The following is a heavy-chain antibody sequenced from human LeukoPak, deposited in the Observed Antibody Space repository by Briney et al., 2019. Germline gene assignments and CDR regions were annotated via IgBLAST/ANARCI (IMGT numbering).Heavy chain of an antibody. CDR3: ARHRSGWLPSSFDY. CDR1: GYSISSGYY. V-gene: IGHV4-38-2*02. CDR2: IYHSGST. Sequence: PSETLSLTCTVSGYSISSGYYWGWIRQPPGKGLEWIGSIYHSGSTYYNPSLKSRVTISVDTSKNQFSLKLSSVTAADTAVYYCARHRSGWLPSSFDYWGQGTLVTVSS. J-gene: IGHJ4*02. D-gene: IGHD5-24*01.